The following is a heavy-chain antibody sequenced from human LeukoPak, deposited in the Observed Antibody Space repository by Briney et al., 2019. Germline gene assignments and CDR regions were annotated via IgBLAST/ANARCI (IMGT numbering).Heavy chain of an antibody. CDR3: ARAGGYYYDSSGYPEYYFDY. J-gene: IGHJ4*02. D-gene: IGHD3-22*01. CDR2: IYYSGST. V-gene: IGHV4-61*05. Sequence: PSETLSLTCTVSSGSISTSNYYWGWVRQPPGKALEWIGNIYYSGSTNYNPSLKSRVTISVDTSKNQFSLKLSSVTAADTAVYYCARAGGYYYDSSGYPEYYFDYWGQGTLVTVSS. CDR1: SGSISTSNYY.